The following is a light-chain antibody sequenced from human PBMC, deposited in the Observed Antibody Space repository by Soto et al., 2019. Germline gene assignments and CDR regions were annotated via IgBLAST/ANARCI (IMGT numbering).Light chain of an antibody. V-gene: IGLV2-14*03. CDR3: ISYTDRQSYL. J-gene: IGLJ1*01. Sequence: QSVLTQPASVSGSPGQSVTISCSGTSSDIGSYDHVAWYQQFPGKSPKLIIYAVSGRPSGVSDRFSGSKSGISASLTISGLQTEDEADYYCISYTDRQSYLFGTGTKSPS. CDR2: AVS. CDR1: SSDIGSYDH.